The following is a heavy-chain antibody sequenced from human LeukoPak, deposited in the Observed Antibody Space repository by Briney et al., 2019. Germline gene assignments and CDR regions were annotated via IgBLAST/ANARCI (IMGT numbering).Heavy chain of an antibody. CDR2: IYYRGRA. J-gene: IGHJ4*02. V-gene: IGHV4-39*01. CDR3: ARQKILDDNYDSSGYYVDQ. CDR1: NGSIITSSYY. D-gene: IGHD3-22*01. Sequence: SETLSLTCTVSNGSIITSSYYWGWIRQPPGKGLEWIGSIYYRGRAYYNPSLKIRVTISADTSKNQISLNLSSVTASDTAVYYCARQKILDDNYDSSGYYVDQWGQGSLVAVSS.